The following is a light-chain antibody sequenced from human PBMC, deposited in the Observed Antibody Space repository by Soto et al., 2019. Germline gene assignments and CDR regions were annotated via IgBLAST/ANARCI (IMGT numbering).Light chain of an antibody. CDR2: ENN. CDR3: LTWDTSLSAGV. J-gene: IGLJ3*02. V-gene: IGLV1-51*02. CDR1: SSNIGNNY. Sequence: QSVLTQPPSVSAAPGQKVTISCSGSSSNIGNNYVSWFQQLPGTAPKLLIYENNLRPSGIPDRFSGSKSGASATLGITGLQTGDEADYYCLTWDTSLSAGVFGGGTKLTVL.